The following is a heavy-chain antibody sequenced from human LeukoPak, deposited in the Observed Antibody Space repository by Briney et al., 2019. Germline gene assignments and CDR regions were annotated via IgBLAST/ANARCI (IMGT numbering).Heavy chain of an antibody. J-gene: IGHJ5*02. CDR1: GYSISGDNY. V-gene: IGHV4-38-2*02. D-gene: IGHD3-10*01. Sequence: PSETLSLTCTVSGYSISGDNYWGWIRQPPGKGLEWIGSIYHSGSTYYNPSLKSRVSISVDTSKNQFSLKLSSVTAADTAVYYCARDPGWFGELSLNWFDPWGQGTLVTVSS. CDR2: IYHSGST. CDR3: ARDPGWFGELSLNWFDP.